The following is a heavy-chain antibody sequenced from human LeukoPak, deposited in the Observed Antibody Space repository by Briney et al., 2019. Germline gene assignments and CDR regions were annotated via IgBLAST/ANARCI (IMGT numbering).Heavy chain of an antibody. V-gene: IGHV4-31*03. Sequence: PSETLSLTCTVSGGSISSGGYYWSWIRQHPGKGLEWIGYIYYSGSTYYNPSLKSRVTISVDTSKNQFSLKLSSVTAAVTAVYYCARSSGGSTDAFDIWGQGTMVTVSS. CDR1: GGSISSGGYY. D-gene: IGHD2-15*01. CDR2: IYYSGST. J-gene: IGHJ3*02. CDR3: ARSSGGSTDAFDI.